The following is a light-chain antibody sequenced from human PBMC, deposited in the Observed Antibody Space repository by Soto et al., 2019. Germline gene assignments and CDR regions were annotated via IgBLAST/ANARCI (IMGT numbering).Light chain of an antibody. CDR2: AAA. V-gene: IGKV1-27*01. CDR1: QGIKNY. CDR3: QSYNTASFT. Sequence: DIRMTQSPSSLSASVGDRVTITCRASQGIKNYLAWYQQKPGKVPKLLIYAAATLQSGVPSRFSGSGSGTDFTLTISSLQPEDVATYYCQSYNTASFTFGPGTKVDVK. J-gene: IGKJ3*01.